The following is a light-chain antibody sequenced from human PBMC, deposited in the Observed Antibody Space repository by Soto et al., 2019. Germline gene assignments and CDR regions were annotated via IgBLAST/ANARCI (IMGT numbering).Light chain of an antibody. Sequence: QCALTQPASVSGSPGQSITISCTGSSSDVGGYDYVSWYQQHPGKAPKLMIYEVNNRPSGVSNRFSGSKSGNTASLTISGLQAEDDADYYCSSYTSISSWVFGGGTKMTVL. CDR2: EVN. J-gene: IGLJ3*02. CDR1: SSDVGGYDY. CDR3: SSYTSISSWV. V-gene: IGLV2-14*01.